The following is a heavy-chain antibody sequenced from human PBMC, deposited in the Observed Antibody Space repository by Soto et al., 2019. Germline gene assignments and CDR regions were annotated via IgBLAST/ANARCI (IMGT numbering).Heavy chain of an antibody. CDR3: AKVRASYLSASYFYYGLEV. J-gene: IGHJ6*02. D-gene: IGHD2-21*01. CDR2: ISGSGSSV. V-gene: IGHV3-23*01. CDR1: GFTFSHYV. Sequence: GGSLRLSCAASGFTFSHYVLSWVRQAPGGGLEWVSSISGSGSSVYLADSVRGRFAMSRELSPNTVSLQMNSLTVEDTAIYYCAKVRASYLSASYFYYGLEVWGQGTTVTVSS.